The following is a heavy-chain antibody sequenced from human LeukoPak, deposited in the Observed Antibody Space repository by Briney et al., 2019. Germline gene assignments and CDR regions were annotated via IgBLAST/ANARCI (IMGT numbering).Heavy chain of an antibody. D-gene: IGHD7-27*01. CDR3: ARAPNRAYYMDV. V-gene: IGHV3-53*01. CDR2: IYSGGTT. CDR1: GFTVSGNY. J-gene: IGHJ6*03. Sequence: GGSLRLSCAVSGFTVSGNYMSWVRQAPGKGLEWVSVIYSGGTTYYADSVKGRFTISRDNSKNTVYLQMNSLRAEDTAVYYCARAPNRAYYMDVWGKGTTVTVSS.